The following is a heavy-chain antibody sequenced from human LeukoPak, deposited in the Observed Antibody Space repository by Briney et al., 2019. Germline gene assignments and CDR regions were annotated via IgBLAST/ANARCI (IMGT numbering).Heavy chain of an antibody. Sequence: ASVKVSCKASGYTFTGYYMHWVRQAPGQGLEWMGRINPNSGGTNYAQKFQGRVTMTRATSISTAYMELSRLRSDDTAVYYCARGSSSSWYFLDYWGQGTLVTVSS. J-gene: IGHJ4*02. CDR1: GYTFTGYY. CDR3: ARGSSSSWYFLDY. CDR2: INPNSGGT. V-gene: IGHV1-2*06. D-gene: IGHD6-13*01.